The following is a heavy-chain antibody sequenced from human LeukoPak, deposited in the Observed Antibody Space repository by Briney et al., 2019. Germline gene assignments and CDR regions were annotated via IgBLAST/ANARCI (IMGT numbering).Heavy chain of an antibody. CDR1: GFTFSSYE. D-gene: IGHD5-24*01. J-gene: IGHJ4*02. V-gene: IGHV3-48*03. Sequence: GGSLRLSCAASGFTFSSYEMNWVRQAPGKGLEWVSYISSSGRSIYYADSVKGRFTISRDNAKNTLYLQMNSLRGEDTAVYYCARARWYSCDYWGQGTLVTVSS. CDR3: ARARWYSCDY. CDR2: ISSSGRSI.